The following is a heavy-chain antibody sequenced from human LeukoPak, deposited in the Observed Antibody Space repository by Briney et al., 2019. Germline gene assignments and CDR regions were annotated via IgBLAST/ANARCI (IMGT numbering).Heavy chain of an antibody. V-gene: IGHV1-18*01. CDR2: ISAYNGNT. Sequence: ASVKVSCKASGYIFKNYDINWVRQAPGQGLEWMGWISAYNGNTNYAQNLQGRVTMTTDTSTSTAYMELRSLRSDDTAVYYCARGFSGTYPGRFDYWGQGTLVTVSS. CDR1: GYIFKNYD. D-gene: IGHD1-26*01. J-gene: IGHJ4*02. CDR3: ARGFSGTYPGRFDY.